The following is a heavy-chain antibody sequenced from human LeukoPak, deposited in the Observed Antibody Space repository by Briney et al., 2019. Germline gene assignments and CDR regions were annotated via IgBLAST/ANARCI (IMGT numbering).Heavy chain of an antibody. CDR2: INTGGST. CDR3: ARDQDSYGYGY. D-gene: IGHD5-18*01. Sequence: SETLSLTCTVSGGSISSGSYYWTWIRQPAGKGLEWIGRINTGGSTNYNPSLKSRVTISVSTSKNQFSLKLNSVTAADTAVYYCARDQDSYGYGYWGQGTLVTVSS. V-gene: IGHV4-61*02. CDR1: GGSISSGSYY. J-gene: IGHJ4*02.